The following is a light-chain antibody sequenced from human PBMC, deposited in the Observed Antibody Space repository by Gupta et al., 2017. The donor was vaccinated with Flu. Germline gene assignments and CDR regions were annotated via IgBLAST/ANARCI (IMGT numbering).Light chain of an antibody. CDR3: QTWDTGIRV. CDR2: VKCDGSH. Sequence: QPMVTQSPVASAPPGALAKIPSTLSSGHSACAITWHQQLPEKGPRYLMKVKCDGSHTKGVGIPDRFSSSSSRAERFLTISSLQSEDDADYYCQTWDTGIRVFGGGTKLTVL. V-gene: IGLV4-69*01. J-gene: IGLJ2*01. CDR1: SGHSACA.